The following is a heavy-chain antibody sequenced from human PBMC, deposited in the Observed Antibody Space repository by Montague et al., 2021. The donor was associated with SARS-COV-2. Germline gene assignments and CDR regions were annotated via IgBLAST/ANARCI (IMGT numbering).Heavy chain of an antibody. Sequence: SETLSLTCAVYGGSFSDYYWTWIRQPPGKGLEWIGEIAHSGTTNYNPSLKSRLSISVDTSKNQFSLTLNSVTAADTAVYYCARLNGRGIVLLVAVPRENGYFDVWGRGTMVTVSS. CDR3: ARLNGRGIVLLVAVPRENGYFDV. D-gene: IGHD2-21*01. CDR2: IAHSGTT. V-gene: IGHV4-34*01. CDR1: GGSFSDYY. J-gene: IGHJ2*01.